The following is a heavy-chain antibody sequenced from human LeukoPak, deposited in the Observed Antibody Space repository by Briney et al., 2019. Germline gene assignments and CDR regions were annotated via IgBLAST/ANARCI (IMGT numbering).Heavy chain of an antibody. CDR1: EYTFSGYYYY. V-gene: IGHV1-2*02. J-gene: IGHJ4*02. CDR3: ARRSSVINSIDY. D-gene: IGHD2-21*01. Sequence: ASVNVSCKVSEYTFSGYYYYMHWVRQAPGLGLEWVGWINPNSGDTNYAQKLQCRVTMTWDTSITTVYMVMSGLRSDATAMYYCARRSSVINSIDYWGQGTLVTVSS. CDR2: INPNSGDT.